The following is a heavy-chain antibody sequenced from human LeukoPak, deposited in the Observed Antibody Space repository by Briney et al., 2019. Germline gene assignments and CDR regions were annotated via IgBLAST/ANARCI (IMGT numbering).Heavy chain of an antibody. D-gene: IGHD3-10*01. Sequence: KPSETRSLTCAVYGGSFSGYSWSWIRQPPGKVLEWIGEINHSGSTNYNPSLKRRVTIPVDTAKKQFSLKMSSVTAAGTAVYDCARGLVLLWFGEPRTDMDVWGKGTTVTVSS. V-gene: IGHV4-34*01. J-gene: IGHJ6*03. CDR1: GGSFSGYS. CDR3: ARGLVLLWFGEPRTDMDV. CDR2: INHSGST.